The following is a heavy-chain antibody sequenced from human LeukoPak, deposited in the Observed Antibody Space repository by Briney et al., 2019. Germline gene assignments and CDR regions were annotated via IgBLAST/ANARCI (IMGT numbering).Heavy chain of an antibody. D-gene: IGHD2-15*01. Sequence: GESLKISCKGSGYSFTSYWISWVRQMPGKGLEWMGIIYPGDSDTRYSPSVQGQVTISAGKSISTAYLQWSSLKASDTAMYYCARHRSPNYYYYYGMDVWGQGTTVTVSS. CDR3: ARHRSPNYYYYYGMDV. CDR1: GYSFTSYW. V-gene: IGHV5-51*01. J-gene: IGHJ6*02. CDR2: IYPGDSDT.